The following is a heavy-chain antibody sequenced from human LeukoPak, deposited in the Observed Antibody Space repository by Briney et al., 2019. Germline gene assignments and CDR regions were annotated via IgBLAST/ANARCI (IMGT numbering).Heavy chain of an antibody. V-gene: IGHV3-23*01. J-gene: IGHJ6*04. CDR3: AELGITMIGGV. Sequence: GALRLSCLASGFTFSSYAMDWVRQAPGQGLQWVSAVGTSAGTYYADSVRGRFTISRDNSKNTLYLQMNSLRAEDTAVYYCAELGITMIGGVWGKGTTVTISS. CDR1: GFTFSSYA. D-gene: IGHD3-10*02. CDR2: VGTSAGT.